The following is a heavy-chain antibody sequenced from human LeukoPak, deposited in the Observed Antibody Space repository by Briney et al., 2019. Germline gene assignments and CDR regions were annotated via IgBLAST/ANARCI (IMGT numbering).Heavy chain of an antibody. CDR2: IYYSGTT. CDR1: GGSISSSRYY. D-gene: IGHD5-18*01. CDR3: ARYSYGGEDWFDP. J-gene: IGHJ5*02. Sequence: PSETLSLTCAVSGGSISSSRYYWAWIRQPPGKGPEWIGSIYYSGTTYYSPSLKSRVPIFLDASKNQFSLKLTSLTAADTAVYYCARYSYGGEDWFDPWGQGTLVTFSS. V-gene: IGHV4-39*01.